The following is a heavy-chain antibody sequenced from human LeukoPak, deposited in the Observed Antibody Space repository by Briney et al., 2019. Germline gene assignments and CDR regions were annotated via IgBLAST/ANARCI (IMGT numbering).Heavy chain of an antibody. CDR1: GYTFTSYD. D-gene: IGHD6-19*01. Sequence: ASVKVSCTASGYTFTSYDINWVRQATGQGLEWMGWMNPNSGNTGYAQKFQGRVTITRNTSISTAYMELSSLRSEDTAVYYCARGPYSSGWYTKQSSYYYYYMDVWGKGTTVTVSS. V-gene: IGHV1-8*03. CDR3: ARGPYSSGWYTKQSSYYYYYMDV. CDR2: MNPNSGNT. J-gene: IGHJ6*03.